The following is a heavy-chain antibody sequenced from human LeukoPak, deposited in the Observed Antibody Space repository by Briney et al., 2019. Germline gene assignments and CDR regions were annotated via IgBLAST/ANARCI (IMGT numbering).Heavy chain of an antibody. V-gene: IGHV4-59*01. J-gene: IGHJ4*02. CDR3: ARDLGYCSGGSCYGFDY. Sequence: SETLSLTCTVSGGSISSYYWSWIRQPPGKGLEWIGYIFYSGSTNYNPPLKSRVTISVDTSKNHFSLKLSSVTAADTAVYYCARDLGYCSGGSCYGFDYWGQGTLVTVSS. CDR2: IFYSGST. D-gene: IGHD2-15*01. CDR1: GGSISSYY.